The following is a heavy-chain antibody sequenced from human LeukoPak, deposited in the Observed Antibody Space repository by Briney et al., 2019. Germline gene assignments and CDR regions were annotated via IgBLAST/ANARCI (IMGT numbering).Heavy chain of an antibody. CDR2: ISSSGSTI. J-gene: IGHJ4*02. CDR3: ARRYCSSTNCYAFDF. V-gene: IGHV3-48*03. Sequence: GGSLRLSCAASGFTFSSYEMNWVRQAPGKGLEWVSYISSSGSTIYYADSVKGRFTISRDNAKNSLYLQMNSLRDEDTAVYYCARRYCSSTNCYAFDFWGQGTLVTVSS. CDR1: GFTFSSYE. D-gene: IGHD2-2*01.